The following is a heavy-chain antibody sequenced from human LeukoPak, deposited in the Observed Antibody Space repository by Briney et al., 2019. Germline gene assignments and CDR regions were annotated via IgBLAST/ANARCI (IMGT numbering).Heavy chain of an antibody. CDR3: ATSRGYYYYGMDV. V-gene: IGHV1-24*01. D-gene: IGHD1-26*01. CDR2: FDPEDGET. Sequence: ASVKVSCKASGYTFTSYGISWVGQAPGQGLEWMGGFDPEDGETIYAQKFQGRVTMTEDTSTDTAYMELSSLRSEDTAVYYCATSRGYYYYGMDVWGQGTTVTVSS. CDR1: GYTFTSYG. J-gene: IGHJ6*02.